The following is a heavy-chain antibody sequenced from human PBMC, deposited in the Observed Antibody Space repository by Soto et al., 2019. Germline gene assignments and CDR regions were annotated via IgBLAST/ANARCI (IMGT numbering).Heavy chain of an antibody. CDR2: IIPICGTT. D-gene: IGHD1-20*01. V-gene: IGHV1-69*05. CDR3: AAEPQGITGATDAFDI. Sequence: ASVKVSCKASGGTFSSYAISWVRQAPGQGLEWIGGIIPICGTTNYAQKFQGRVTITRDESTSTAYMELSSLRSEDTAVYYCAAEPQGITGATDAFDIWGQGTMVTVSS. J-gene: IGHJ3*02. CDR1: GGTFSSYA.